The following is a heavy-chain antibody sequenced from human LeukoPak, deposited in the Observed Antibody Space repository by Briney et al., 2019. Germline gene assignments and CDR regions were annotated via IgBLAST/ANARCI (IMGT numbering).Heavy chain of an antibody. Sequence: TGGSLRLSCSASGFTFSSHALHWVRQAPGKGLEYVSAISRNGDSTYYADSVKGRFTISRDNSKNTLYLQMSSLRGEDTAVYYCVNTENYGVYDYWGQGTLVTVSS. D-gene: IGHD4-17*01. CDR1: GFTFSSHA. CDR2: ISRNGDST. V-gene: IGHV3-64D*06. J-gene: IGHJ4*02. CDR3: VNTENYGVYDY.